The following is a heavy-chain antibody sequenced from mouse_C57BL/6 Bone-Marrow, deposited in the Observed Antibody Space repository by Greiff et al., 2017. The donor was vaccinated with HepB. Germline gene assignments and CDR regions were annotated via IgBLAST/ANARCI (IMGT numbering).Heavy chain of an antibody. CDR1: GYAFSSSW. D-gene: IGHD1-1*01. CDR2: IYPGDGDT. Sequence: QVQLQQSGPELVKPGASVKISCKASGYAFSSSWMNWVKQRPGKGLEWIGRIYPGDGDTNYNGKFKGKATLTADKSSSTAYMQLSSLTSEDSAVYFGARGFGHYYGSSYYFDYWGQGTTLTVSS. CDR3: ARGFGHYYGSSYYFDY. J-gene: IGHJ2*01. V-gene: IGHV1-82*01.